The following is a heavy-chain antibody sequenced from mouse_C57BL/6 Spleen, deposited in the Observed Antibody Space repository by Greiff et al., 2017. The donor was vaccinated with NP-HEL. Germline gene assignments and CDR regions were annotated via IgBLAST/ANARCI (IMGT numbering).Heavy chain of an antibody. CDR3: ARRLTGMYYFDY. D-gene: IGHD4-1*01. CDR1: GYTFTDYY. Sequence: VQLQQSGPELVKPGASVKISCKASGYTFTDYYMNWVKQSHGKSLEWIGDINPNNGGTSYNQKFKGKATLTVDKSSSTAYMELRSLTSEDSAVYYCARRLTGMYYFDYWGQGTTLTVSS. CDR2: INPNNGGT. V-gene: IGHV1-26*01. J-gene: IGHJ2*01.